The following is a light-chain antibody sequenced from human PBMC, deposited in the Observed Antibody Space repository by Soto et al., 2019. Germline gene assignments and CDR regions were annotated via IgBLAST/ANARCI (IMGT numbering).Light chain of an antibody. J-gene: IGLJ3*02. Sequence: QSVLTQPGSVSGSPGQSITISCTGTRRDIGNYNFVSWYQHHPGKAPKLLIYEVTKRPSGISSRFSASKSGNTASLTISGLQAEDEADYHCCSFAGGDTWVFGGGTKVTVL. V-gene: IGLV2-23*02. CDR1: RRDIGNYNF. CDR3: CSFAGGDTWV. CDR2: EVT.